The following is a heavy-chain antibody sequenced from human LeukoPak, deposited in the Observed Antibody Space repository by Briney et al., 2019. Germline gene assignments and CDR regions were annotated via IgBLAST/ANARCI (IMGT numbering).Heavy chain of an antibody. CDR1: GFTFSSYW. V-gene: IGHV3-7*01. CDR3: ARGWRVEMATILDY. Sequence: GGSLRLSCAASGFTFSSYWMSWVRQAPGKGLEWVANIKQDGSEKYYVDSVKGRFTISRDNAKNSLYLQMNSLRAEDTAVYYCARGWRVEMATILDYWGQGTLVTVSS. D-gene: IGHD5-24*01. J-gene: IGHJ4*02. CDR2: IKQDGSEK.